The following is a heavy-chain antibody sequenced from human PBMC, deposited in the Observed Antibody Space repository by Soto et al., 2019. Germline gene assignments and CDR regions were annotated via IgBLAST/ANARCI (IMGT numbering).Heavy chain of an antibody. CDR1: GDSISSRNW. V-gene: IGHV4-4*02. Sequence: QVQLQESGPGLVKPSETLSLTCAVSGDSISSRNWWSWDRQTPGKGLEYIGEIHHSGSTNYNPSLKSRVTMSVDKSKNQFSLNLNSVTAADTAIYYCARRKLEMMYVGWFDPWGQGTLVTVSS. D-gene: IGHD2-8*01. J-gene: IGHJ5*02. CDR3: ARRKLEMMYVGWFDP. CDR2: IHHSGST.